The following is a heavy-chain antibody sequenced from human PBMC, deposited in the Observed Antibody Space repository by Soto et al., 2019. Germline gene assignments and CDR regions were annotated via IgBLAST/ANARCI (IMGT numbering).Heavy chain of an antibody. CDR3: DRDGMGLGYYGMDV. CDR2: IYYSGST. D-gene: IGHD1-26*01. J-gene: IGHJ6*01. CDR1: GGSISIGDYY. Sequence: TLSLTCTASGGSISIGDYYWSWIRQPPGKGLDWIGYIYYSGSTYYNPSLKRRVTISVDTSKNKLSLQLSSVTDADTAVYYCDRDGMGLGYYGMDVWGQGTTGTV. V-gene: IGHV4-30-4*01.